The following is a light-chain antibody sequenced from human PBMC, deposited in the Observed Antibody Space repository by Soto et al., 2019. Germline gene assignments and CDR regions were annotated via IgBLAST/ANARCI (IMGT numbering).Light chain of an antibody. J-gene: IGKJ3*01. V-gene: IGKV1-12*01. Sequence: DIQMTQSPSSVSASVGDRVTITCRASQGISSLLAWYQQKPGKAPKLLIYAASSLQSGVPSRFSGSGSGTEFTLSISSLQPEDCAIYYCQQANSFPPGFTFGPGTKVDIK. CDR3: QQANSFPPGFT. CDR2: AAS. CDR1: QGISSL.